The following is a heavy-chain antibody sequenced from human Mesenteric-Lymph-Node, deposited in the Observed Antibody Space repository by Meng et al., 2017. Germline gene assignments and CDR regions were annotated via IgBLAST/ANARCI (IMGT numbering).Heavy chain of an antibody. CDR1: GFTFDDYA. D-gene: IGHD4-17*01. CDR3: TTTSTVTTPFGYYYYGMDV. V-gene: IGHV3-9*03. CDR2: ISWNSGSI. Sequence: SLKISCAASGFTFDDYAMHWVRQAPGKGLEWVSGISWNSGSIGYADSVKGRFTISRDNAKNSLYLQMNSLRAEDMALYYCTTTSTVTTPFGYYYYGMDVWGQGTTVTVSS. J-gene: IGHJ6*02.